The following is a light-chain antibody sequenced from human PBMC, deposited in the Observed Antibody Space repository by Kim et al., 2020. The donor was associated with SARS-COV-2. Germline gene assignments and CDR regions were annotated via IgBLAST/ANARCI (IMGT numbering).Light chain of an antibody. CDR1: QSVSY. J-gene: IGKJ4*01. V-gene: IGKV3-11*01. CDR2: GAS. Sequence: SLSPGERATLSCRASQSVSYQAGYQQKPGQAPRLLIYGASNRATGIPARFSGSGSGTDFTLTISSLEPEDFAVYYCQQSSNWPLTFGGGTKVDIK. CDR3: QQSSNWPLT.